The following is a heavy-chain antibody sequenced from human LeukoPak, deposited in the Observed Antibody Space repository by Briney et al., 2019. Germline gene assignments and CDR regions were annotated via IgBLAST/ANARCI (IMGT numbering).Heavy chain of an antibody. CDR2: INPIDSYT. CDR3: ARRGSGSYLDFDY. J-gene: IGHJ4*02. V-gene: IGHV5-10-1*01. D-gene: IGHD3-10*01. CDR1: GYSFTNYW. Sequence: GESLKISCRGSGYSFTNYWISWVRQMPGKGLEWMGRINPIDSYTKYSPSFQGHVTILVDKSINTAYLQWSSLKASDTAIYYCARRGSGSYLDFDYWGQGTVVTVSS.